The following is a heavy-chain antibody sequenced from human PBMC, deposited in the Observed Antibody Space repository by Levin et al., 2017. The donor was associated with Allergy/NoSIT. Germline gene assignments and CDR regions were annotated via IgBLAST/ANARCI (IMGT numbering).Heavy chain of an antibody. CDR3: ARSQTLGYSYGHQLDY. CDR1: GFAFSTYW. Sequence: ASVKVSCAASGFAFSTYWMHWVRQVPGKGLVWVSRINSDGSNSDGSSTSYADSVKGRFTISRDNAKNTLYLQMNSLRVEDTAVYYCARSQTLGYSYGHQLDYWGQGTLVTVSS. D-gene: IGHD5-18*01. V-gene: IGHV3-74*01. CDR2: INSDGSNSDGSST. J-gene: IGHJ4*02.